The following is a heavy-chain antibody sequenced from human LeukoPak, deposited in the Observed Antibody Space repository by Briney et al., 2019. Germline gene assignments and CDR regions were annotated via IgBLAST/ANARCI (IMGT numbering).Heavy chain of an antibody. Sequence: ASVKVSCKASGYTFTSYAMHWVRQAPGQRLEWMGWINAGDGNTKYSQKFQGRVTITRDTSASTAYMELSSLRSEDTAVYYCARGTAAAGTFGDYWGQGTLVTVSS. CDR3: ARGTAAAGTFGDY. D-gene: IGHD6-13*01. CDR1: GYTFTSYA. J-gene: IGHJ4*02. CDR2: INAGDGNT. V-gene: IGHV1-3*01.